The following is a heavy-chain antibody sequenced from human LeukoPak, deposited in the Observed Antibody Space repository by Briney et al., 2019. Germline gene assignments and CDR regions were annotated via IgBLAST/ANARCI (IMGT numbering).Heavy chain of an antibody. CDR1: GYTFTSYG. Sequence: ASVKVSCKASGYTFTSYGISWVRQAPGQGLEWMGWISAYNGNTNYEQKLQGRVTMTTDTSTSTAYMELRSLRSDDTAMYYCARVDCRSISCYRLNAFDAFDIWGQGTMVTVSS. CDR2: ISAYNGNT. D-gene: IGHD2-2*01. CDR3: ARVDCRSISCYRLNAFDAFDI. V-gene: IGHV1-18*01. J-gene: IGHJ3*02.